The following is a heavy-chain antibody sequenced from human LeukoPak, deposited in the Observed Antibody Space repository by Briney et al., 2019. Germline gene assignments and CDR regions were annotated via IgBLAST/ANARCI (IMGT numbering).Heavy chain of an antibody. Sequence: GGSLRLSCAASGFTFSSYGMHWVRQAPGKGLEWVAVIWYDGSNKYYADSVKGRFTISRDNSKNTLYLQMNSLVAEDAAVYYCAKDPRGSYSRDYYYYMDVWGKGTTVTVSS. V-gene: IGHV3-33*06. D-gene: IGHD1-26*01. J-gene: IGHJ6*03. CDR3: AKDPRGSYSRDYYYYMDV. CDR2: IWYDGSNK. CDR1: GFTFSSYG.